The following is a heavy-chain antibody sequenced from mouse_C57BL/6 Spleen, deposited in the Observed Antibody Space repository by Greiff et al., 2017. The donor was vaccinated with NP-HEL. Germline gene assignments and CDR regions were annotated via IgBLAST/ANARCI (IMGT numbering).Heavy chain of an antibody. CDR1: GYTFTSYW. J-gene: IGHJ2*01. CDR3: AIGSRDYFDY. Sequence: VQLQQPGAELVKPGASVKVSCKASGYTFTSYWMHWVKQRPGQGLEWIGRIPPSDSDTNYNQQFTGKATLTVDKSSSTAYMQLSSLTSEDSAVYYCAIGSRDYFDYWGQGTTLTVSS. CDR2: IPPSDSDT. V-gene: IGHV1-74*01.